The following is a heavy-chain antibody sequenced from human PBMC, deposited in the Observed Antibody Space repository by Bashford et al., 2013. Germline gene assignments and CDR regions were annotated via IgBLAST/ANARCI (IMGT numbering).Heavy chain of an antibody. CDR2: ITSSSDTI. CDR1: GFTFSSYN. V-gene: IGHV3-48*04. D-gene: IGHD1-14*01. CDR3: ASFGNTHGHDAFDI. J-gene: IGHJ3*02. Sequence: GSLRLSCAASGFTFSSYNMNWVRQAPGKGLEWISYITSSSDTIYYADSVKGRFTISRDNAKNSLYLQMNSLRAEDTAVYYCASFGNTHGHDAFDIWGQGTMVTVSS.